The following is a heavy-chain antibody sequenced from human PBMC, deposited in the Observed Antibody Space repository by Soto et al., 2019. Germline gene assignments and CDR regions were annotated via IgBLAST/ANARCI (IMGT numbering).Heavy chain of an antibody. CDR3: ARSSGWYNYYYYYYMDV. D-gene: IGHD6-19*01. CDR2: ISANNGNT. CDR1: GYTFTSYG. J-gene: IGHJ6*03. Sequence: GASVKVSCKASGYTFTSYGISWVRQAPGQGLEWMGWISANNGNTSYAQKFQGRVTMTTNTSISTAYMELSSLRSEDTAVYYCARSSGWYNYYYYYYMDVWGKGTTVTVSS. V-gene: IGHV1-18*01.